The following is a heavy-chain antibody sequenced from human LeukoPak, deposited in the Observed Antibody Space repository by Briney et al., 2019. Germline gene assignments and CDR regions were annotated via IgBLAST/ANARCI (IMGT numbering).Heavy chain of an antibody. CDR3: ARDRAAAAGTIEYDY. D-gene: IGHD6-13*01. Sequence: GGSLRLSCAASGFTFSSYGMHWVRQAPGKGLEWVAVISYDGSNKYYADSVKGRFTISRDNAKNSLYLQMNSLRAEDTAVYYCARDRAAAAGTIEYDYWGQGTLVTVSS. V-gene: IGHV3-30*03. J-gene: IGHJ4*02. CDR2: ISYDGSNK. CDR1: GFTFSSYG.